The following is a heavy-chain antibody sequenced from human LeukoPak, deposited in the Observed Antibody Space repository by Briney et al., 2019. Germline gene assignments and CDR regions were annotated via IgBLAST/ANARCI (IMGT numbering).Heavy chain of an antibody. Sequence: PGGSLRLSCAASGFTFSSYGMNWVRQAPGKGLEWVSYISRSSSTIYYADSMKGRFTISRDNAKNSLYLHMNNLRAEDTAVYYCAKDPTSSSALDYWGQGTLVTVSS. CDR3: AKDPTSSSALDY. CDR1: GFTFSSYG. D-gene: IGHD6-6*01. J-gene: IGHJ4*02. V-gene: IGHV3-48*01. CDR2: ISRSSSTI.